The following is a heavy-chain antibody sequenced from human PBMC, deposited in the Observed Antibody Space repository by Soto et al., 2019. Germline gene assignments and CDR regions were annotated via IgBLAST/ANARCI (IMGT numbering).Heavy chain of an antibody. D-gene: IGHD1-26*01. CDR1: GFTFSSYW. J-gene: IGHJ4*02. V-gene: IGHV3-7*03. Sequence: GGSLRLSCAASGFTFSSYWMSWVRQAPGKGLEWVANIKQDGSEKYYVDSVKGRFTISRDNAKNSLYLQMKSLRAEDTALYFCAKHLSGSDLFDNCGQGTQVTVSS. CDR2: IKQDGSEK. CDR3: AKHLSGSDLFDN.